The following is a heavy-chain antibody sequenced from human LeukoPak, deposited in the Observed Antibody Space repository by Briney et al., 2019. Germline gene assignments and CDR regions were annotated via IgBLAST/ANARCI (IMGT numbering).Heavy chain of an antibody. CDR1: GFTFSSYG. D-gene: IGHD5-24*01. J-gene: IGHJ4*02. Sequence: GGSLRLSCAASGFTFSSYGMHWVRQAPGKGLEWVAFIRYDGSNKYYADSVKGRFTISRDNSKNTLYLQMNSLRAEDTAVYYCARDVEMATSNADYWGQGTLVTVSS. CDR2: IRYDGSNK. V-gene: IGHV3-30*02. CDR3: ARDVEMATSNADY.